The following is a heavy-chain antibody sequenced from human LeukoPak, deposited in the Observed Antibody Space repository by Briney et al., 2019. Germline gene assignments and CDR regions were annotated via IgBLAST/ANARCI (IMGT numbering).Heavy chain of an antibody. CDR3: ASLRSGSYLDYYYYMDV. CDR2: ISYDGSNK. Sequence: GSLRLSCAASGFTFSSYTMHWVRQAPGKGLEWVAVISYDGSNKYYADSVKGRFTISRDNSKNTLYLQMNSLRAEDTAVYYCASLRSGSYLDYYYYMDVWGKGTTVTVSS. CDR1: GFTFSSYT. D-gene: IGHD1-26*01. J-gene: IGHJ6*03. V-gene: IGHV3-30*04.